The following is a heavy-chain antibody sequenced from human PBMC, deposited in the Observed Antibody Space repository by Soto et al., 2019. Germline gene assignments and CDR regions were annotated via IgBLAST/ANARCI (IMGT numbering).Heavy chain of an antibody. CDR1: GCTFSSYA. CDR3: ASGYSSGWHQGWFDP. Sequence: GESLRLSCAASGCTFSSYAMSWVRQAPGKGLEWVSAISGSVSIYYADSVKGRFTISRDNDKNSLYLQMNSLRVEDTAVYYCASGYSSGWHQGWFDPWGQGTLVTVSS. CDR2: ISGSVSI. D-gene: IGHD6-25*01. V-gene: IGHV3-23*01. J-gene: IGHJ5*02.